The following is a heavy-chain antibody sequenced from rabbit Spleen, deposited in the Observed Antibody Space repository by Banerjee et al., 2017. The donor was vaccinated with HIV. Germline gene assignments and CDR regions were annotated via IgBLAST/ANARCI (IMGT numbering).Heavy chain of an antibody. CDR2: INIVTGKS. V-gene: IGHV1S40*01. D-gene: IGHD3-1*01. J-gene: IGHJ4*01. Sequence: QSLEESGGDLVQPGASLTLTCTASGFDFSAYTFMCWVRQAPGKGLEWIACINIVTGKSVYASWAKGRFTISKTSATTVTLQMTSPTAADTATYFCARGSEYPYYFNLWGQGTLVTVS. CDR1: GFDFSAYTF. CDR3: ARGSEYPYYFNL.